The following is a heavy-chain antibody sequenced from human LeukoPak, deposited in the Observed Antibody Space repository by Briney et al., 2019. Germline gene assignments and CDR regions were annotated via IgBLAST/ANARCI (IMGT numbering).Heavy chain of an antibody. CDR2: IIPSLGVT. D-gene: IGHD3-10*01. V-gene: IGHV1-69*02. J-gene: IGHJ4*02. CDR3: ASVGSANVDF. CDR1: GYTFTDYF. Sequence: ASVKVSCKSSGYTFTDYFLHWVRQAPGQGLEWMGRIIPSLGVTNYAQKFQGRVTITADKSTSTAYMELSSLRSDDTAVYYCASVGSANVDFWGQGALVTVSS.